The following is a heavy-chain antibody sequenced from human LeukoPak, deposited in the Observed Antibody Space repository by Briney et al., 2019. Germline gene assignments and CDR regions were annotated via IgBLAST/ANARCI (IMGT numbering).Heavy chain of an antibody. CDR3: ARGPNYGSRSDYFDY. CDR1: GFTFSDYW. V-gene: IGHV3-7*03. D-gene: IGHD3-10*01. CDR2: MKEDGSEK. Sequence: GGSLRLSCAASGFTFSDYWMNWVRQAPGKGXXXXXXMKEDGSEKYCVDCVEGRFTISRDNAKNSLYLQMNSLRVEDTAVYYCARGPNYGSRSDYFDYWGQGTLVTVSS. J-gene: IGHJ4*02.